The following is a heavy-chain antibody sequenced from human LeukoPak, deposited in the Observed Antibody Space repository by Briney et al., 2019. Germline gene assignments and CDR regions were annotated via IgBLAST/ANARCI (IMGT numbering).Heavy chain of an antibody. CDR3: ARGGHRIAAAAKGYFDY. CDR1: GYTFTGDY. J-gene: IGHJ4*02. CDR2: INPNSGGT. V-gene: IGHV1-2*02. Sequence: GASVKVSCKASGYTFTGDYMHWVRQAPGQGLEWMGWINPNSGGTNYAQKFQGRVTMTRDTSISTAYMELSRLRSDDTAVYYCARGGHRIAAAAKGYFDYWGQGTLVTVSS. D-gene: IGHD6-13*01.